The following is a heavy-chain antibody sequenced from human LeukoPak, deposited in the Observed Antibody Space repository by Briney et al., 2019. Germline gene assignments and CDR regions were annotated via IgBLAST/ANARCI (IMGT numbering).Heavy chain of an antibody. CDR3: ARQRYSSSWYRPVYFDY. CDR2: INPNSGGT. V-gene: IGHV1-2*02. Sequence: ASVKVSCKASGYTFTCYYMHWVRQAPGQGLEWMGWINPNSGGTNYEQKFQGRVTMTRDTSISTAYMELSRLRSDDTAVYYCARQRYSSSWYRPVYFDYWGQGTLVTVSS. J-gene: IGHJ4*02. D-gene: IGHD6-13*01. CDR1: GYTFTCYY.